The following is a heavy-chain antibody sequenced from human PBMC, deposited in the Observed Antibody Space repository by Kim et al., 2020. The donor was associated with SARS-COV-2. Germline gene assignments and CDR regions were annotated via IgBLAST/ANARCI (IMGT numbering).Heavy chain of an antibody. CDR1: GDSITSRNW. CDR2: FYPSGRS. Sequence: SETLSLTCAVSGDSITSRNWWSWVRQTPGKGLEWIGEFYPSGRSNYNPSLESLVTISVDKSNNHFSLMLTSVTAAATAVYYCARERDYYYSMDVWGKWTT. CDR3: ARERDYYYSMDV. J-gene: IGHJ6*03. V-gene: IGHV4-4*02.